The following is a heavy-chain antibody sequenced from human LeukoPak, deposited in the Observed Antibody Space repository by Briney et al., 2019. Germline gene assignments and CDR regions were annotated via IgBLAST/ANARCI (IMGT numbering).Heavy chain of an antibody. D-gene: IGHD3-22*01. Sequence: GGSLRLSCAASGFTFSNYWMSWVRQAPGKGLEWVANIKQDGSEKYYVDSVKGRFTISRDNAKNSLYLQMNSLRAEDTTVYYCARERGLDTYYYDSSGPDAFDIWGQGTMVTVSS. J-gene: IGHJ3*02. CDR3: ARERGLDTYYYDSSGPDAFDI. CDR2: IKQDGSEK. V-gene: IGHV3-7*01. CDR1: GFTFSNYW.